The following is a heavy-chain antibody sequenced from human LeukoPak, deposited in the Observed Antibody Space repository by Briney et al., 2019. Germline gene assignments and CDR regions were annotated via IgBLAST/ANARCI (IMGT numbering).Heavy chain of an antibody. J-gene: IGHJ6*03. Sequence: HPGGSLRLSCAASGFTFSTYGMSWVRQAPGKGLERVSGVSGGGGSTYYADSVKGRFTTSRDNSKSTLYLQMDSLRAEDTAVYYCAKDMPARGGSVWSRDYMDVWGKGTTVTISS. CDR2: VSGGGGST. CDR1: GFTFSTYG. V-gene: IGHV3-23*01. CDR3: AKDMPARGGSVWSRDYMDV. D-gene: IGHD6-19*01.